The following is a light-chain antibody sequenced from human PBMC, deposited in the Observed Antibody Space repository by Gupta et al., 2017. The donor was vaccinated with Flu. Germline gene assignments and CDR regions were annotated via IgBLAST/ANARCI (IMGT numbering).Light chain of an antibody. CDR1: QGISNS. V-gene: IGKV1-16*01. CDR3: QQYKTFPWT. J-gene: IGKJ1*01. Sequence: DIMMTQSPSSLSASIGDRVTITCRASQGISNSLAWFQQKPGKAPKSLIYGVSNLHSGVPSRFRGSWSWADFVLTINNVQPEDFATYYCQQYKTFPWTFGQGTSVDIK. CDR2: GVS.